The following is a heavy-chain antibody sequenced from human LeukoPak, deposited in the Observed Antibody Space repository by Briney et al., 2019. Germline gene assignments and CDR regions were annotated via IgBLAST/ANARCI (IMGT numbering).Heavy chain of an antibody. J-gene: IGHJ1*01. CDR2: IRGSGHST. D-gene: IGHD3-10*01. V-gene: IGHV3-23*01. CDR1: GFTFSNHA. Sequence: GGSLRLSCAASGFTFSNHAMSWVRQAPGKGLEWVSSIRGSGHSTYYAGSVKGRFTISRDNSKNTLYLQMNSLRAEDTAVYYCAKDYSSGSPEYFHHWGQGTLVTVSS. CDR3: AKDYSSGSPEYFHH.